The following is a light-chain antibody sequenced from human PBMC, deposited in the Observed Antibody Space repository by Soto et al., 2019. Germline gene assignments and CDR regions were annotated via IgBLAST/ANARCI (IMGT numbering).Light chain of an antibody. J-gene: IGLJ2*01. CDR2: DVS. CDR3: SSYTSSSTVV. CDR1: SSDVGGYNY. Sequence: QSVLTQPASVSGSPGQSITISCTGTSSDVGGYNYVSWYQQHPGKAPKLMIYDVSNRPSGVSNRFPGSKSGNTASLTISGIQAEDEADYYCSSYTSSSTVVFGGGTKLTVL. V-gene: IGLV2-14*01.